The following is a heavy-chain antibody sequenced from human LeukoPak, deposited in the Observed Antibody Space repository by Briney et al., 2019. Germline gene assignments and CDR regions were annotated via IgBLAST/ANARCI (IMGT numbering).Heavy chain of an antibody. D-gene: IGHD2-21*02. CDR1: GFTFSSYS. Sequence: GGSLRLSCAASGFTFSSYSMNWVRQAPGKGLEWVSCISSSSSYIDYADSVKGRFTISRDNAKNSLYLQMNSLRAEDTAVYYCVSTAEPHYWGQGTLVTVSS. CDR2: ISSSSSYI. CDR3: VSTAEPHY. J-gene: IGHJ4*02. V-gene: IGHV3-21*01.